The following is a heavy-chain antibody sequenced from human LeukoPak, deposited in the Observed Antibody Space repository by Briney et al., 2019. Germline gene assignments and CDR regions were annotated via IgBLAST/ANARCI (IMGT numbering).Heavy chain of an antibody. J-gene: IGHJ4*02. Sequence: SETLSLTCGVSGGSISSNYWSWIRQPAGQGLEWIGRIYSSGVTNYNPSLKSRVTMSVDTSKNQFSLKLSSVTAADTAVYYCARGMVVAAAGPFFDYWGQGTLVAVSS. D-gene: IGHD6-13*01. CDR2: IYSSGVT. CDR3: ARGMVVAAAGPFFDY. CDR1: GGSISSNY. V-gene: IGHV4-4*07.